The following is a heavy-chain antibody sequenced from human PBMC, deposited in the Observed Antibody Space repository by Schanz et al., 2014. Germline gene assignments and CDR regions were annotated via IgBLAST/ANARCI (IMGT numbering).Heavy chain of an antibody. D-gene: IGHD3-16*01. Sequence: EVQLVESGGGLVQPGGSLRLSCVASGFTFSDHYMDWVRQAPGKGLEWVGRTRNRANFYTTDYAASVKGRFTASRDDSKNSVYLQMNSLKTEDTAVYFCARAAYSHGLDVWGRGTTVTVSS. CDR1: GFTFSDHY. CDR3: ARAAYSHGLDV. J-gene: IGHJ6*02. V-gene: IGHV3-72*01. CDR2: TRNRANFYTT.